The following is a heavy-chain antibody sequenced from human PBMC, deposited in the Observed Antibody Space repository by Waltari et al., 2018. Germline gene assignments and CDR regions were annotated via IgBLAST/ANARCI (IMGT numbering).Heavy chain of an antibody. Sequence: QVQLQESGPGLVKSSETLSLTCTVSGGSISSYYWSWIRQPPGKGLEWIGYSYYSGSTNYNPSLKSRVTISVDTSKNQFSLKLSSVTAADTAVYYCARQDARLLGATGDAFDIWGQGTMVTVSS. D-gene: IGHD1-26*01. CDR3: ARQDARLLGATGDAFDI. V-gene: IGHV4-59*01. J-gene: IGHJ3*02. CDR1: GGSISSYY. CDR2: SYYSGST.